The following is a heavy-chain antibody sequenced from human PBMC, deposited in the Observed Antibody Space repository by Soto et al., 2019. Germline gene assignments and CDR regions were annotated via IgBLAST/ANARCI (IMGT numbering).Heavy chain of an antibody. CDR3: ARHVAVPRTRGFDY. D-gene: IGHD2-15*01. V-gene: IGHV4-4*02. Sequence: QVQLQESGPGLVKPSGTRSVTCAVSGASISDNWWSWVRQPPGKGLEWIGEIYHSGTTTYNPSLKSRVIISVDKSASQISLTLNSVTAADTAIYYCARHVAVPRTRGFDYWGQGTPVTVSS. CDR2: IYHSGTT. CDR1: GASISDNW. J-gene: IGHJ4*02.